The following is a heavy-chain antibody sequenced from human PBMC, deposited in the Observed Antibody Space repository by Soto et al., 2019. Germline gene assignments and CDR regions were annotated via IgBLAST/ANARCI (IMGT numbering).Heavy chain of an antibody. D-gene: IGHD2-15*01. CDR1: GFTFSRYA. J-gene: IGHJ4*02. V-gene: IGHV3-23*01. CDR3: AKEVAVVAANPFDY. CDR2: MSGSGGNT. Sequence: GGSLRLCSAASGFTFSRYAMSWARQAPGRGLEWVSGMSGSGGNTYYAESVKGRFTISRDNSKNTLYPQMNSLRGEDTAVYYCAKEVAVVAANPFDYWGQGTPVTISS.